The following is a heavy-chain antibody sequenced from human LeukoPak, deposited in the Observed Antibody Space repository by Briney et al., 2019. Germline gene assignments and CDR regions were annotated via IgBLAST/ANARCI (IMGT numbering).Heavy chain of an antibody. CDR3: AREYGSGSYTGIDY. D-gene: IGHD3-10*01. V-gene: IGHV1-18*01. Sequence: RASVKVSFKASGYTFINYGITWVRQAPGRGLEWMGWISAYNSAYNGNTHYAQKLQGRVTMTTDTSTNTGYMELRSLRSDDTAVYYCAREYGSGSYTGIDYWGQGTLVTVSS. CDR2: ISAYNSAYNGNT. CDR1: GYTFINYG. J-gene: IGHJ4*02.